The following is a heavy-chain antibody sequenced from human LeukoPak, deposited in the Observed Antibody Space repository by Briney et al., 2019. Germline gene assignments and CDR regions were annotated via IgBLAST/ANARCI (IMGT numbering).Heavy chain of an antibody. Sequence: GGSLRLSCVASGFTFNDYAMHWVRQAPGKGLEWVSGISWHSGRIAYADSVKGRFTISRDNAKNSLYLQMNSLRAEDTAVYYCARDSGSYSGSLDYWGQGTLVTVSS. J-gene: IGHJ4*02. V-gene: IGHV3-9*01. D-gene: IGHD1-26*01. CDR1: GFTFNDYA. CDR3: ARDSGSYSGSLDY. CDR2: ISWHSGRI.